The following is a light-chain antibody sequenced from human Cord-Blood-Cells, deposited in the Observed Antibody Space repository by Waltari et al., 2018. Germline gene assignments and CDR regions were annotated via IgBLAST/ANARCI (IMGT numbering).Light chain of an antibody. J-gene: IGKJ5*01. CDR2: GAS. CDR3: QQYGSSPPIT. CDR1: QSVSSSY. Sequence: DIVLTQSPGTLSLSPGERATLSCRASQSVSSSYLAWYQQKPGQAPSPLSYGASSRATGIPDRFSGSGAETDFTLTISRLEREDYAVYYCQQYGSSPPITFGQGTRLEIK. V-gene: IGKV3-20*01.